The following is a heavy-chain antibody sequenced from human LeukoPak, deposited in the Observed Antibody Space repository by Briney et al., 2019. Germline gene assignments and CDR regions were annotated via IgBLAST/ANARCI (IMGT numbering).Heavy chain of an antibody. V-gene: IGHV3-7*01. J-gene: IGHJ4*02. CDR1: GFSFSSFW. D-gene: IGHD2-15*01. CDR2: INQDGSEK. Sequence: PGGSLRLSCAASGFSFSSFWMSWVRQAPGKGLGWVANINQDGSEKNYVDSVKGRFTISRDGAKNLLYLQMNSLRAEDAAVYYCAREQCSGNSCYYYWGQGTLVTVPS. CDR3: AREQCSGNSCYYY.